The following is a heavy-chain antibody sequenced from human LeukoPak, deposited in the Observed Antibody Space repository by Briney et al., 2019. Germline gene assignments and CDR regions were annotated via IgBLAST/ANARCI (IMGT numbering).Heavy chain of an antibody. J-gene: IGHJ6*02. D-gene: IGHD1-26*01. CDR2: ISSSSSYI. CDR3: ARVASGSYSYYYYYGMDV. V-gene: IGHV3-21*01. CDR1: GFTFSSYS. Sequence: KAGGSLRLSCAASGFTFSSYSMNWVRQAPGKGLERVSSISSSSSYIYYADSVKGRFTISRDNAKNSLYLQMNSLRAEDTAVYYCARVASGSYSYYYYYGMDVWGQGTTVTVSS.